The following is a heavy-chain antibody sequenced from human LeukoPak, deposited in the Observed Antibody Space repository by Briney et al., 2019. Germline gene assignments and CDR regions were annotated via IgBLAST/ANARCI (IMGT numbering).Heavy chain of an antibody. J-gene: IGHJ6*02. V-gene: IGHV1-69*04. CDR1: GGTFSSYA. CDR3: AREGNRGMDV. CDR2: IIPILGIA. Sequence: SVKVSCKASGGTFSSYAISWVRQAPGQGLEWMGRIIPILGIANYAQKFQGRVTITSDKSTSTAYMELSSLRSEDTAVYYCAREGNRGMDVWGQGTTVTVSS. D-gene: IGHD2/OR15-2a*01.